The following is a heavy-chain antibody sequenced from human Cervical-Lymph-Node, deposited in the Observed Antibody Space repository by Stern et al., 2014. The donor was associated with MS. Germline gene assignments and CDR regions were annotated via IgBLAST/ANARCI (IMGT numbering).Heavy chain of an antibody. CDR3: ARGNWNYEGMGY. Sequence: VQLVESGGGVVQPGRSLRLSCAASGFTFSNYGMHWVRQAPGKGLEWLAVIWYDGNKKYYADSVKGRFPISRENSKNTLFLQMSSLTAEDTALYYCARGNWNYEGMGYWGQGTLVTVS. D-gene: IGHD1-7*01. CDR1: GFTFSNYG. CDR2: IWYDGNKK. J-gene: IGHJ4*02. V-gene: IGHV3-33*01.